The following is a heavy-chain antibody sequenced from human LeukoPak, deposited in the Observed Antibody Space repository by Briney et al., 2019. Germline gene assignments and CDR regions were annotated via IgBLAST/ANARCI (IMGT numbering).Heavy chain of an antibody. CDR3: AGGGSGSYYPPHFDY. V-gene: IGHV3-30*02. CDR2: IRYDGSNK. D-gene: IGHD3-10*01. CDR1: GFTFSSYG. J-gene: IGHJ4*02. Sequence: QTGGSLRLSCAASGFTFSSYGMHWVRQAPGKGLEWVAFIRYDGSNKYYADSVKGRFTISRDNSKNTLYLQMNSLRAEDTAVYYCAGGGSGSYYPPHFDYWGQGTLVTVSS.